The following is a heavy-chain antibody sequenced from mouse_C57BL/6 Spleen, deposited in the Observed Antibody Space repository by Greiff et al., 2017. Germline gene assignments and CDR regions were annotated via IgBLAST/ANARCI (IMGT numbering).Heavy chain of an antibody. V-gene: IGHV2-2*01. D-gene: IGHD2-1*01. Sequence: QVQLQQSGPGLVQPSQSLSITCTVSGFSLTSYGVHWVRQSPGKGLEWLGVIWSGGSTDYNAAFISRLSISKDNSKSQVFFKMNSLQADDTAIYYCARSLYGNYVRYAMDYWGQGTSVTVSS. J-gene: IGHJ4*01. CDR2: IWSGGST. CDR3: ARSLYGNYVRYAMDY. CDR1: GFSLTSYG.